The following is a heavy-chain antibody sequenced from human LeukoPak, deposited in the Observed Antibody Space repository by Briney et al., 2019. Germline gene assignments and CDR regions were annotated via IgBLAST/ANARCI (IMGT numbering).Heavy chain of an antibody. Sequence: PGGSLRLSCAASGFTFSTYTMQWVRQAPGKGLEWVSAISGSGGSTYYADSVKGRFTISRDNSKNTLYLQMNSLRAEDTAVYYCAKDNGSGSYYTTYYFDYWGQGTLVTVSS. CDR3: AKDNGSGSYYTTYYFDY. J-gene: IGHJ4*02. CDR1: GFTFSTYT. CDR2: ISGSGGST. D-gene: IGHD3-10*01. V-gene: IGHV3-23*01.